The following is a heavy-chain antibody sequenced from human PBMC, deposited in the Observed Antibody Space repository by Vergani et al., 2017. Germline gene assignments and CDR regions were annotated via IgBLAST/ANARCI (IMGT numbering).Heavy chain of an antibody. CDR2: IDEYGNRA. V-gene: IGHV3-74*03. CDR1: GFSFNTCW. J-gene: IGHJ5*01. Sequence: EVQLVESGGGSVQSGGSLRLSCVASGFSFNTCWMHWVRQVPGKGLMWVARIDEYGNRATYGDFETGRFTISRDNAKNTVFLQMNNLRADDAGVYYCVRTKYCTGIACNTRFDSWGQGALVTVSS. D-gene: IGHD2-8*02. CDR3: VRTKYCTGIACNTRFDS.